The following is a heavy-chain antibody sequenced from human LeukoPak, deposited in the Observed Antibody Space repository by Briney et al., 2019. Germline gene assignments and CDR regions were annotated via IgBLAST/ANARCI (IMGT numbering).Heavy chain of an antibody. CDR2: IYYSGST. V-gene: IGHV4-59*08. CDR3: ARHGINGYSSSWYVWFDP. J-gene: IGHJ5*02. CDR1: GGSISSYY. D-gene: IGHD6-13*01. Sequence: PSETLSLTCTVSGGSISSYYWSWIRQPPGKGLEWIGYIYYSGSTNYNPSLKSRVTISVDTSKNQFSLKLSSVTAAGTAVYYCARHGINGYSSSWYVWFDPWGQGTLVTVSS.